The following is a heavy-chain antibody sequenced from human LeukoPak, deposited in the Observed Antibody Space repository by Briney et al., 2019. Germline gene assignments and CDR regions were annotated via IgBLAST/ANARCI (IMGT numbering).Heavy chain of an antibody. CDR2: IKQDGSEK. Sequence: GGSLRLSCAASGFTFSSYWMSWVRQAPGKGLEWVANIKQDGSEKYYVDSVKGRFTISRDNAKNSLYLQMNSLRAEDTAVYYCASLGLSYEFDYWGQGTLVTVSS. CDR3: ASLGLSYEFDY. CDR1: GFTFSSYW. J-gene: IGHJ4*02. V-gene: IGHV3-7*01. D-gene: IGHD3-3*01.